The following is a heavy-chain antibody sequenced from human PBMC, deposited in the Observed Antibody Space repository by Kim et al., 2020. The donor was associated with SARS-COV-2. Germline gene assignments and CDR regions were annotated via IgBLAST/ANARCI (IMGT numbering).Heavy chain of an antibody. J-gene: IGHJ6*02. CDR2: INHSGST. D-gene: IGHD3-10*01. V-gene: IGHV4-34*01. CDR3: ARDGPSGVRGVLYYYYYYGMDV. Sequence: SETLSLTCAVYGGSFSGYYWSWIRQPPGKGLEWIGEINHSGSTNYNPSLKSRVTISVDTSKNQFSLKLSSVTAADTAVYYCARDGPSGVRGVLYYYYYYGMDVWGQGTTVTVSS. CDR1: GGSFSGYY.